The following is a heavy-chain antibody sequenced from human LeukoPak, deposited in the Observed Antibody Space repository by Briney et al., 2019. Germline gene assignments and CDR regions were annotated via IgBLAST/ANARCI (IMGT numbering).Heavy chain of an antibody. V-gene: IGHV1-2*02. Sequence: ASVKVSCKASGYTFTGYYMHWARQAPGQGLEWMGWINPNSGGTNYAQKFQGRVTMTRDTSISTAYMELSRLRSDDTAVYYCARDPREVYYGMDVWGKGTTVTVSS. CDR3: ARDPREVYYGMDV. CDR2: INPNSGGT. CDR1: GYTFTGYY. J-gene: IGHJ6*04.